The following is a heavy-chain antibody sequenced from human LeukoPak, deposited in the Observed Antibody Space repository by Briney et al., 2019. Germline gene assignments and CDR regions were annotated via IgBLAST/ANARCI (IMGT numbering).Heavy chain of an antibody. CDR2: ISGSGGST. Sequence: GGSLRLSCAASGFTFSSYAMSWVRQAPGKGLEWVSAISGSGGSTYYADSVKGRFTISRDNSKNTLYLQMNSLRAEDTAVYYCAKDLDRFGSSWWFDYWGQGTLVTVSS. J-gene: IGHJ5*01. CDR1: GFTFSSYA. CDR3: AKDLDRFGSSWWFDY. V-gene: IGHV3-23*01. D-gene: IGHD6-13*01.